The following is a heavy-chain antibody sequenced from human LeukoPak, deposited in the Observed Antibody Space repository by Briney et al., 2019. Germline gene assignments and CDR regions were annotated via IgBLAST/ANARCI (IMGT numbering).Heavy chain of an antibody. CDR2: ISYDGSNK. CDR3: AKEFNFFRGVIISTDY. D-gene: IGHD3-10*01. Sequence: GGSLRLSCAASGFTFSSYGMHWVRQAPGKGLEWVAVISYDGSNKYYADSVKGRFTISRDNSKNTLYLHMNSLRAEDTAVYYCAKEFNFFRGVIISTDYWGQGTLVTVSS. V-gene: IGHV3-30*18. CDR1: GFTFSSYG. J-gene: IGHJ4*02.